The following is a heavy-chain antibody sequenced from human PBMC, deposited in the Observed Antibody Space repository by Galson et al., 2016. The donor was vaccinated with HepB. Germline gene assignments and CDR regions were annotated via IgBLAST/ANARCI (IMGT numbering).Heavy chain of an antibody. J-gene: IGHJ4*02. V-gene: IGHV3-23*01. D-gene: IGHD3-10*01. CDR2: ITGGSTNT. CDR1: GFTFSDYA. CDR3: ANYGSTSRPYYLDS. Sequence: SLKLSCAASGFTFSDYAMSWVRQAPGKGLEWVSTITGGSTNTYYADSVQAQFAISRDNSKNMLFLQMASLRAEGTAVYYCANYGSTSRPYYLDSWGQGTLVTVSS.